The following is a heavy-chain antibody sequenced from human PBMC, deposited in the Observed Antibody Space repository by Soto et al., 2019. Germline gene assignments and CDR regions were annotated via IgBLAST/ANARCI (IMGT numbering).Heavy chain of an antibody. CDR2: ISAYNGNT. D-gene: IGHD3-3*01. Sequence: ASVKVSFKASGYTFTSYGISWVRQAPGQGLEWMGWISAYNGNTNYAQKLQGRVTMTTDTSTSTAYMELRSLRSDDTAVYYCAREFDLPGYYDFWSGYYPLDYWGQGTLVTVSS. CDR3: AREFDLPGYYDFWSGYYPLDY. J-gene: IGHJ4*02. CDR1: GYTFTSYG. V-gene: IGHV1-18*04.